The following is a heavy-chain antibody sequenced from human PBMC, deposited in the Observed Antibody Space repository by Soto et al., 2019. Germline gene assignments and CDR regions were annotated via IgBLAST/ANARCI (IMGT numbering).Heavy chain of an antibody. J-gene: IGHJ1*01. CDR3: ARVTRYYGGNGHFEH. Sequence: QVQLVQSGAEVKKPGASVKVSCKASGYTFTSYDINWVRQATGQGLEWMGWMNPNSGNTGYAQKFQGRDTMTRNTSIRTAYRELSSRRSEDTAVYYCARVTRYYGGNGHFEHWGQGTLVTVSS. CDR1: GYTFTSYD. CDR2: MNPNSGNT. D-gene: IGHD4-17*01. V-gene: IGHV1-8*01.